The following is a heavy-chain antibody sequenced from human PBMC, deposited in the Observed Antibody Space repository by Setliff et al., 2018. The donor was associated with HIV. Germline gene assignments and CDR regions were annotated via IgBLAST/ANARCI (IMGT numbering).Heavy chain of an antibody. CDR1: GGSITTTNYF. Sequence: SETLSLTCTVSGGSITTTNYFWGWVRQSPGKGLEWIGVIYYRGSAYYNLSLQSRVTLSVDTSKNSFSLPLTSVTAADTAVYFGARDGPLEGSYRYYYYYMDVWGKGTTVTVSS. CDR3: ARDGPLEGSYRYYYYYMDV. V-gene: IGHV4-39*07. J-gene: IGHJ6*03. D-gene: IGHD3-10*01. CDR2: IYYRGSA.